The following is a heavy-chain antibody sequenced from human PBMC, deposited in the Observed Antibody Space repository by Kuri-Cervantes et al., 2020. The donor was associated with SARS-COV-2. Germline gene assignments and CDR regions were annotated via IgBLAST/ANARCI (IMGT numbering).Heavy chain of an antibody. V-gene: IGHV3-53*03. J-gene: IGHJ4*02. CDR2: IYSGGNT. Sequence: ETLSLTCAASGFAVSSNYMSWVRQAPGKGLEWVSLIYSGGNTYYADSVKGRFTISRDNSKNTLYLQMNSLRAEDTAVYYCAGASGIAVAGTHWGYWGQGTLVTVSS. CDR3: AGASGIAVAGTHWGY. D-gene: IGHD6-19*01. CDR1: GFAVSSNY.